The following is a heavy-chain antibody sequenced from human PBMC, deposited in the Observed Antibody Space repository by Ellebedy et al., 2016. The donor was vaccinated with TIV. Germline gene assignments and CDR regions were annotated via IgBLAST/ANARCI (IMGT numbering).Heavy chain of an antibody. Sequence: ASVKVSCKASGYTFTGYYMHWVRQAPGQGLEWMGWINPNSGGTNYAQKFQGRVTMTRDTSISTAYMELSRLRSDDTARYYCARDLEWLSYPMDVWGQGTTVTVSS. V-gene: IGHV1-2*02. CDR1: GYTFTGYY. CDR2: INPNSGGT. CDR3: ARDLEWLSYPMDV. D-gene: IGHD3-3*01. J-gene: IGHJ6*02.